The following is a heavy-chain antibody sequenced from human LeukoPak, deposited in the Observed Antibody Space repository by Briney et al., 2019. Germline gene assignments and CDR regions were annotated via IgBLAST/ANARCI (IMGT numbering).Heavy chain of an antibody. D-gene: IGHD2-2*01. CDR3: ARDIVVVPAAISSKINWFDP. CDR1: GYTFTGYY. J-gene: IGHJ5*02. CDR2: INPNSGGT. V-gene: IGHV1-2*06. Sequence: GASVKVSCKASGYTFTGYYMHWVRQAPGQGLEWMGRINPNSGGTNYAQKLQGRVTMTRDTSISTAYMELSRLSSDDTAVYYCARDIVVVPAAISSKINWFDPWGQGTLVTVSS.